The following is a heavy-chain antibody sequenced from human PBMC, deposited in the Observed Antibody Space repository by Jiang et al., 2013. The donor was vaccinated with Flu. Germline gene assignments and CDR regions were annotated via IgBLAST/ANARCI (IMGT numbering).Heavy chain of an antibody. V-gene: IGHV4-34*01. D-gene: IGHD1-1*01. J-gene: IGHJ4*02. Sequence: KSRVTISVDTSKNQFSLKLSSVTAADTAVYYCARREVWNGQLADWGQGTLVTVSS. CDR3: ARREVWNGQLAD.